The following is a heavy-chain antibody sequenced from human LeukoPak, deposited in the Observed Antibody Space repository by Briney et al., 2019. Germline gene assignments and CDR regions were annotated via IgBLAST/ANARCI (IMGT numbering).Heavy chain of an antibody. CDR1: GFTFTTYS. CDR3: ARIDYYHGMDV. CDR2: ITSTGTI. Sequence: GGSLRLSCAASGFTFTTYSMNWVRQAPGKGLEWLSYITSTGTIYYADSVKGRFTISRDNARNSLYLQLSSLRAGDTAVYYCARIDYYHGMDVWGQGTTVTVSS. V-gene: IGHV3-48*04. J-gene: IGHJ6*02.